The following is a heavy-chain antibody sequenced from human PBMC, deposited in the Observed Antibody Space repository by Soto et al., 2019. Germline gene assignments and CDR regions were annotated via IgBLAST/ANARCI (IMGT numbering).Heavy chain of an antibody. D-gene: IGHD3-16*01. V-gene: IGHV1-69*06. Sequence: QVQLVQSGAEVKKPGSSVKVSCKASGGTFSSHGINWVRQAPGQGLEWMGGFIPIFGTSNYAQKFQGSVTITGDKSTSTAYRELTCLRCEDSAVYYCARDGVMGSPSPSYFDYWGQGTLVTVSS. CDR1: GGTFSSHG. CDR2: FIPIFGTS. J-gene: IGHJ4*02. CDR3: ARDGVMGSPSPSYFDY.